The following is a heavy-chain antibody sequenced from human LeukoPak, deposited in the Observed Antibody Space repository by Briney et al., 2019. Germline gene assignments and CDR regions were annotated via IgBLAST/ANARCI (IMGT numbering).Heavy chain of an antibody. J-gene: IGHJ4*02. CDR3: AKAWWFGELSTAFGY. D-gene: IGHD3-10*01. V-gene: IGHV3-9*01. CDR1: GFTFDDYA. Sequence: GRSLRLSCAASGFTFDDYAMHWVRQAPGKGLEGVSGISWNSGSIDYADSVKGRFTISRDNAKNSLYLQMNSLRAEDTALYYCAKAWWFGELSTAFGYWGQGTLVTVSS. CDR2: ISWNSGSI.